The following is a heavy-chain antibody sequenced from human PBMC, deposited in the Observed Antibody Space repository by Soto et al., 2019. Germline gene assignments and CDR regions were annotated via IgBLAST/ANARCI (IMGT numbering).Heavy chain of an antibody. V-gene: IGHV1-18*01. D-gene: IGHD3-9*01. CDR1: GLGFTRNG. Sequence: GTPVKLTWKDPGLGFTRNGRRCVRPATSQGLEGMGWISAYNGNTNYAQKPQGRVTMTTDTSTSTAYMELRSLRSDDTAVYYCARHTDGYYDILTGPPLYYYGMDVWGQGTTVTVSS. J-gene: IGHJ6*02. CDR3: ARHTDGYYDILTGPPLYYYGMDV. CDR2: ISAYNGNT.